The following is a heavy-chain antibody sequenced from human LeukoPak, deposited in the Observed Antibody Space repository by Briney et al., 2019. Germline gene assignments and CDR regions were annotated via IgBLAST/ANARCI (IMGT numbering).Heavy chain of an antibody. J-gene: IGHJ4*02. D-gene: IGHD3-10*01. CDR2: ISGTSTYI. CDR3: ARDWSYYDY. V-gene: IGHV3-21*01. CDR1: GFTFSSYG. Sequence: PRRCLRLSCAASGFTFSSYGMNSVREAPGKGLEWVSSISGTSTYIYYADSVKGRFTISRDNANNSLYLQMNSLRAEDTAVYYCARDWSYYDYWGQGTLVTVSS.